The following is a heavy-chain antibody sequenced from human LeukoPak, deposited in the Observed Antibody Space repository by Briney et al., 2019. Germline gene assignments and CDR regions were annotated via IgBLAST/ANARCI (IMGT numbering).Heavy chain of an antibody. CDR3: ARAPDYYDSSGP. CDR1: GFTFSSYS. D-gene: IGHD3-22*01. V-gene: IGHV3-21*01. CDR2: ISSSSSYI. Sequence: GSLRLSCAASGFTFSSYSMNWVRRAPGKGLEWVSSISSSSSYIYYADSVKGRFTISRDNAKNSLYLQMNSLRAEDTAVYYCARAPDYYDSSGPWGQGTLVTVSS. J-gene: IGHJ5*02.